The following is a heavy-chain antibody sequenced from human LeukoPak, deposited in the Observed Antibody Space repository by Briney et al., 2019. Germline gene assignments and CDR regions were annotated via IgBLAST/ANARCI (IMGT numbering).Heavy chain of an antibody. V-gene: IGHV3-23*01. J-gene: IGHJ4*02. CDR2: IRYTGADT. CDR1: GFTFSSYP. Sequence: PGGSLRLSCVVSGFTFSSYPMNWVRQAPGKGLEWVSAIRYTGADTFYADSVKGRFTISRDNSKNTLHLQLNRLTVEDTAVYYCGYGSGSFFPRYYFDYWGQGALVAVSS. CDR3: GYGSGSFFPRYYFDY. D-gene: IGHD3-10*01.